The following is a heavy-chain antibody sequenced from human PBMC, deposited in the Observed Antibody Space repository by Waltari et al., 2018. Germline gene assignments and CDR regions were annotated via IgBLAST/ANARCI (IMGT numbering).Heavy chain of an antibody. Sequence: QVQLQQWGAGLLKPSETLSLTCAVYGGSFSGYYWSWIRQPPGKGLEWIGEINHSGSTNYHPALKSRVTISVDTSKNQFSLKLSSVTAADTAVYYCARRTKQYDYIWGSYRYGPGGGQGTLVTVSS. CDR2: INHSGST. CDR1: GGSFSGYY. D-gene: IGHD3-16*02. J-gene: IGHJ4*02. CDR3: ARRTKQYDYIWGSYRYGPG. V-gene: IGHV4-34*01.